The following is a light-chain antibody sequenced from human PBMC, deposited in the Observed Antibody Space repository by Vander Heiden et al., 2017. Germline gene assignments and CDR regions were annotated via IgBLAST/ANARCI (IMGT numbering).Light chain of an antibody. CDR1: SSNIGNNY. V-gene: IGLV1-51*01. Sequence: QSVLTQPPPVSAAPGQKVTLSCSGSSSNIGNNYVSWYQQFQGTTPKLLISDNNKRPSGTPDRFSGSKSGTSATLGITGLQTGDEADYYCSTWDTSLSAVVFGGGTKVNVL. J-gene: IGLJ3*02. CDR3: STWDTSLSAVV. CDR2: DNN.